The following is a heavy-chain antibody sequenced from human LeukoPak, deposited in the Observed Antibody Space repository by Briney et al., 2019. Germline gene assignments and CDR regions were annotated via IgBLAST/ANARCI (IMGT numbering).Heavy chain of an antibody. CDR1: GGSISSSSYY. J-gene: IGHJ5*02. CDR2: IYYSGST. Sequence: KPSETLSLTCTVSGGSISSSSYYWGWIRQPPGKGLEWIGSIYYSGSTYYNPSLKSRVTISVDTSKNQFSLKLSSVTAADTAVYYCARLLPSSGVEDWFDPWGQGTLVTVSS. V-gene: IGHV4-39*01. D-gene: IGHD3-10*01. CDR3: ARLLPSSGVEDWFDP.